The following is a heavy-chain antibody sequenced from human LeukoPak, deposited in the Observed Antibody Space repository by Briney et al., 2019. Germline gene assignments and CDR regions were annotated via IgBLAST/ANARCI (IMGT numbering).Heavy chain of an antibody. D-gene: IGHD1-26*01. J-gene: IGHJ5*02. CDR3: AKGRVGAHHAAFDP. CDR1: GFTFSSYW. CDR2: IKEDGSKK. V-gene: IGHV3-7*01. Sequence: PGGSLRLSCATSGFTFSSYWMDWVRQAPGKGLEWVAKIKEDGSKKDYVDSVKGRFTISRDNSKNTLYLQMNSLRAEDTAVYYCAKGRVGAHHAAFDPWGQGTLVTVSS.